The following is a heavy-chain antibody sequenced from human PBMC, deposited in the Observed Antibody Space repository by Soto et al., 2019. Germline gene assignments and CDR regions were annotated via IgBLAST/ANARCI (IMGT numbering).Heavy chain of an antibody. J-gene: IGHJ6*02. Sequence: PGESLKISCKGSGYSFTSYWISWVRQMPGKGLEWMGRIDPSDSYTNYSPSFQGHVTISADNSISTAYLQWSSLKASDTAMYYCARVGDYYYGMDVWGQGTTVTVSS. CDR3: ARVGDYYYGMDV. CDR2: IDPSDSYT. D-gene: IGHD1-26*01. CDR1: GYSFTSYW. V-gene: IGHV5-10-1*01.